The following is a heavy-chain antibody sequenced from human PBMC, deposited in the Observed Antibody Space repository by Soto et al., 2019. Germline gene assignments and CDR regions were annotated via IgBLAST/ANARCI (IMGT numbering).Heavy chain of an antibody. CDR3: ARGLGDYLFDY. Sequence: QVQLVQSGAEVKKPGASVKVSCKASGYTFTSYAMHWVRQAPGQRLELMGWINAGNGNTKYSQMFQGIVPITRDTSASTAYMELSSLSSEDTAVYYCARGLGDYLFDYWGQGTLVLVSS. D-gene: IGHD4-17*01. V-gene: IGHV1-3*01. CDR2: INAGNGNT. J-gene: IGHJ4*02. CDR1: GYTFTSYA.